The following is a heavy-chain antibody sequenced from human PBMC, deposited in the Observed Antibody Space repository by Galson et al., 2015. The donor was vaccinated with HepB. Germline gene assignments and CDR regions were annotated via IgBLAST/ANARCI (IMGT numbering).Heavy chain of an antibody. CDR2: ISTNSGDT. CDR3: ARNVDHRFDH. V-gene: IGHV1-18*01. CDR1: GYIFTSKG. Sequence: SVKVSCKASGYIFTSKGISWVRQAPGQGLEWMGWISTNSGDTHYAQKFQGRVTMTTDTSTSTAYMVLRSLRSDDTAVYYCARNVDHRFDHWGQGTLVTVSS. J-gene: IGHJ4*02.